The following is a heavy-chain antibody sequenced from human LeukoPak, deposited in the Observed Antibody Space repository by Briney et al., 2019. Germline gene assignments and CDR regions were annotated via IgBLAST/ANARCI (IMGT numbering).Heavy chain of an antibody. Sequence: GGSLRLSCAASGFTFSSYAMSWVRQAPGKGLEWVSAISGSGGSTYYADSVKGRFTISRDNSKNTLYLQMNSLRAEDTAVYYCAKALAVGWLLSNFDYWGQGTLVTVSS. CDR1: GFTFSSYA. CDR2: ISGSGGST. CDR3: AKALAVGWLLSNFDY. J-gene: IGHJ4*02. V-gene: IGHV3-23*01. D-gene: IGHD3-3*01.